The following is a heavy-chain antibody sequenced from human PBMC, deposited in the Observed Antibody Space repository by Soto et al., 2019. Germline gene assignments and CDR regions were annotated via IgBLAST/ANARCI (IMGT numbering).Heavy chain of an antibody. CDR1: GYSFTSYW. J-gene: IGHJ6*02. Sequence: PGESLKISCKGSGYSFTSYWISWVRQMPGKGLEWMGRTDPSDSYTNYSPSFQGHVTISADKSISTAYLQWSSLKASDTAMYYCARHCSSTSCYPNYYYYGMDVWGQGTTVTVSS. V-gene: IGHV5-10-1*01. CDR3: ARHCSSTSCYPNYYYYGMDV. CDR2: TDPSDSYT. D-gene: IGHD2-2*01.